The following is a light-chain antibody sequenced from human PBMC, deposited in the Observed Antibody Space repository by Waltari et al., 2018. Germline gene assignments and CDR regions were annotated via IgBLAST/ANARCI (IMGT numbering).Light chain of an antibody. CDR3: YSTDSSGRGV. CDR1: ALPKKY. J-gene: IGLJ1*01. V-gene: IGLV3-10*01. Sequence: SDELTQPPSVSVSPGQTARITCSGDALPKKYAHWYQQKSGQAPVVVIYEDNKRPSEIPVRFSGSSSGTMATLTISGAQVEDEAYYYCYSTDSSGRGVFGTGTKVTVL. CDR2: EDN.